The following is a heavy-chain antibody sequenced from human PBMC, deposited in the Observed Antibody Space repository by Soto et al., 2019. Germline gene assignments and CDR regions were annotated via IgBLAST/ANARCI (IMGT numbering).Heavy chain of an antibody. Sequence: LSLTCAVYGGSFSGYYWSWIRQPPGKGLEWIGEINHSGSTNYNPSLKSRVTISVDTSKNQFSLKLSSVTAADTAVYYCARPGYGSGSYYYYYGMDVWGQGTTVTVYS. CDR3: ARPGYGSGSYYYYYGMDV. D-gene: IGHD3-10*01. CDR2: INHSGST. CDR1: GGSFSGYY. V-gene: IGHV4-34*01. J-gene: IGHJ6*02.